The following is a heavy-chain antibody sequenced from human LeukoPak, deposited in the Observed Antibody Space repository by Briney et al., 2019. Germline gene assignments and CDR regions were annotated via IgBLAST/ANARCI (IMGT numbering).Heavy chain of an antibody. Sequence: ASVTVSCKASGYTFTGYYMHWVRQAPGQGLEWMGWINPNSGGTNYAQKFQGRVTMTRDTSISTAYMELSRLRSDDTAVYYCARYPVPGPQFYDYWGQGTLSPSPQ. J-gene: IGHJ4*02. CDR2: INPNSGGT. V-gene: IGHV1-2*02. CDR3: ARYPVPGPQFYDY. CDR1: GYTFTGYY. D-gene: IGHD6-6*01.